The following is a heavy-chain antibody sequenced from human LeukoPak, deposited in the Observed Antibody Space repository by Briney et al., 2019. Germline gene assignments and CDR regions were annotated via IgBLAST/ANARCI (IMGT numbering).Heavy chain of an antibody. CDR1: GFSLSTYW. CDR2: IKQDGSEK. D-gene: IGHD6-13*01. J-gene: IGHJ4*02. CDR3: AREPIIAAAGPDGDYFDY. Sequence: PGGSLRLSSAASGFSLSTYWMSWVRQAPRKGLEWVANIKQDGSEKNYVDSVKGRFTISRDNAKNSLYLQMNSLRAEDTAVYYCAREPIIAAAGPDGDYFDYWGQGTLVTVSS. V-gene: IGHV3-7*01.